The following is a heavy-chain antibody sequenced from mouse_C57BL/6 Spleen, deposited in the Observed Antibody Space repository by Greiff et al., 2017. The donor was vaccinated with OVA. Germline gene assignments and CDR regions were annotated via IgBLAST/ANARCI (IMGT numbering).Heavy chain of an antibody. CDR1: GYTFTDYN. D-gene: IGHD6-2*01. V-gene: IGHV1-22*01. Sequence: VQLQQSGPELVKPGASVKMSCKASGYTFTDYNMHWVKQSHGKSLEWIGYINPNNGGTSYNQKFKGKATLTVNKSSSTAYMELRSLTSEDSAVYYCALSGDIRRYFDVWGTGTTVTVSS. J-gene: IGHJ1*03. CDR2: INPNNGGT. CDR3: ALSGDIRRYFDV.